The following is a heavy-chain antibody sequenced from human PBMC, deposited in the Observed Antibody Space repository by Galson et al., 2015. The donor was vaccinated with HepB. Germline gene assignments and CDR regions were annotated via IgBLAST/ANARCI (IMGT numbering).Heavy chain of an antibody. D-gene: IGHD3-10*01. V-gene: IGHV3-49*03. CDR2: IRSKAYGGTT. CDR3: TRDQSFVSYYYYMDV. J-gene: IGHJ6*03. CDR1: GFTFGDSA. Sequence: LRLSCAASGFTFGDSAMSWFRHAPGKGLEWVGFIRSKAYGGTTEYDASVKGRFTISRDDSKSIAYLQMNSLKTEDTAVYYCTRDQSFVSYYYYMDVWGKGTTVTVSS.